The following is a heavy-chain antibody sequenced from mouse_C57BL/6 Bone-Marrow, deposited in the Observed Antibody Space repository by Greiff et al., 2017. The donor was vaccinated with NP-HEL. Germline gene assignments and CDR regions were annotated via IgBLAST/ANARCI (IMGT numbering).Heavy chain of an antibody. CDR1: GYTFTDYN. CDR2: INPNNGGT. D-gene: IGHD1-1*01. V-gene: IGHV1-22*01. Sequence: VQLQQSGPELVKPGASVKMSCKASGYTFTDYNMHWVKQSHGKSLEWIGYINPNNGGTSDNQKFKGKATLTVNKSSSTAYMELRSLTSEDSAVYYCASRYYGSSNDYWGQGTTLTVSS. J-gene: IGHJ2*01. CDR3: ASRYYGSSNDY.